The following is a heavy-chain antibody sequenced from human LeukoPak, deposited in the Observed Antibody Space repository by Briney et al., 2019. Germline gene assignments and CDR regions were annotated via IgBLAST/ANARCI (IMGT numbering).Heavy chain of an antibody. V-gene: IGHV3-7*01. CDR2: INQDGSEK. Sequence: GALRLSCAASGFTFSSYWMTWARQVPGKGLEWVANINQDGSEKNYVDSVKGRFTISRDNAKNSLYLQMNSLRAEDTAVYYCARGTIGAPGTDYWGRGPLVTVSS. D-gene: IGHD6-13*01. CDR3: ARGTIGAPGTDY. J-gene: IGHJ4*02. CDR1: GFTFSSYW.